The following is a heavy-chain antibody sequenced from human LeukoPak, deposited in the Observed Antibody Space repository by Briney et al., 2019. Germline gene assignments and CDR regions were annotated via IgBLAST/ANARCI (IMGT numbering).Heavy chain of an antibody. CDR2: ISCDGGTQ. CDR1: GFTFNNYG. V-gene: IGHV3-30*18. Sequence: RTRGSLRLSCAASGFTFNNYGMQWVRQTPGKGLEWVTVISCDGGTQYYADSVKGRFTISRDDSKNTLYLQMNSLRAEDTAVYYCAKEANHCSSRHYGYWGQGILVTVSS. D-gene: IGHD1-14*01. J-gene: IGHJ4*02. CDR3: AKEANHCSSRHYGY.